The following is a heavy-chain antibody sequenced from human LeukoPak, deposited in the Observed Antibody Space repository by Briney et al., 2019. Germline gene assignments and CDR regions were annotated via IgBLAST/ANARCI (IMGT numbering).Heavy chain of an antibody. J-gene: IGHJ4*02. CDR3: ARFGSGWYYFDF. Sequence: SETLSLTCAVYGGSFSGYYWSWIRQPPGKGLEWIGEINHSGSTNYNPSLKSRVTISVDTSKNQFSLKLSSVTAADTAVYYCARFGSGWYYFDFWGQGTLVTVSS. CDR2: INHSGST. V-gene: IGHV4-34*01. D-gene: IGHD6-19*01. CDR1: GGSFSGYY.